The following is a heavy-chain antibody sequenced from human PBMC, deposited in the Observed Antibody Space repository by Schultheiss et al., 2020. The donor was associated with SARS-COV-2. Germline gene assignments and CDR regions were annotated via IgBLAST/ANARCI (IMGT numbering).Heavy chain of an antibody. Sequence: GESLKISCKASGYTFTGYYMHWVRQAPGQGLEWVGRINPNSGATNYAQTFQGRVTMTRDTSISTVYMELSRLRPDDTAVYFCARYRYDGGGYYQLDSWGQGTLVTVSS. CDR3: ARYRYDGGGYYQLDS. CDR2: INPNSGAT. CDR1: GYTFTGYY. V-gene: IGHV1-2*06. D-gene: IGHD3-22*01. J-gene: IGHJ4*02.